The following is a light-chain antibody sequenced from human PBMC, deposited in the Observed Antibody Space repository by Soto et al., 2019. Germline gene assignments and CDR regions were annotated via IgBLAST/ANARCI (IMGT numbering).Light chain of an antibody. CDR3: RQCDSYPWT. CDR1: QSIDSW. J-gene: IGKJ1*01. V-gene: IGKV1-5*03. Sequence: DIQMTQSPSTLSASVGDRVTITCRASQSIDSWLAWNQQRPWKAPKLLMYEASKLASGVPSRFSGSGSGTDFALTSSSLRPDDFATYHCRQCDSYPWTFGQGNKVEI. CDR2: EAS.